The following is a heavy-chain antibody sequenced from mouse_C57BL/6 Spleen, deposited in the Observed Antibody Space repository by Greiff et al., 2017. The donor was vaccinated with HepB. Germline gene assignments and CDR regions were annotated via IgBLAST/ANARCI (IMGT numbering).Heavy chain of an antibody. J-gene: IGHJ1*03. V-gene: IGHV5-16*01. CDR3: AREDGNSWYFDV. D-gene: IGHD2-1*01. CDR1: GFTFSDYY. Sequence: EVKLVESEGGLVQPGSSMKLSCTASGFTFSDYYMAWVRQVPEKGLEWVANINYDGSSTYYLDSLKSRFIISRDNAKNILYLQMSSLKSEDTATYYCAREDGNSWYFDVWGTGTTVTVSS. CDR2: INYDGSST.